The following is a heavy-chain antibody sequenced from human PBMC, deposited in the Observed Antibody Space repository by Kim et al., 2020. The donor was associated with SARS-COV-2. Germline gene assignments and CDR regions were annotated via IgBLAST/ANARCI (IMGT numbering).Heavy chain of an antibody. V-gene: IGHV3-9*01. CDR3: AKAKPPYYDILTDYYYYGMDV. J-gene: IGHJ6*02. CDR1: GFTFDDYA. CDR2: ISWNSGSI. D-gene: IGHD3-9*01. Sequence: GGSLRLSCAASGFTFDDYAMHWVRQAPGKGLEWVSGISWNSGSIGYADSVKGRFTISRDNAKNSLYLQMNSLRAEDTALYYCAKAKPPYYDILTDYYYYGMDVWGQGTTVTVSS.